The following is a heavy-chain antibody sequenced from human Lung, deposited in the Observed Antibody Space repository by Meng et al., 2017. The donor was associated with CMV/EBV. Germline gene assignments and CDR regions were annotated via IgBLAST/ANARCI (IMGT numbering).Heavy chain of an antibody. V-gene: IGHV4-34*01. CDR1: GGSFSGYY. D-gene: IGHD1-26*01. J-gene: IGHJ4*02. CDR3: ARRGRATVGY. Sequence: SQXXXLTCAVYGGSFSGYYWSWIRQPPGKGLEWIGEINHSGSTNYNPSLKSRVTISVDTSKNQFSLKLSSVTAADTAVYYCARRGRATVGYWGQGTLVNGAS. CDR2: INHSGST.